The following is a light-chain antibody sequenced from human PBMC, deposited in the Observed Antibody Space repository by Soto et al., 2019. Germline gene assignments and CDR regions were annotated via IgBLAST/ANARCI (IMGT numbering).Light chain of an antibody. CDR3: QTWGTGIVV. J-gene: IGLJ2*01. V-gene: IGLV4-69*01. Sequence: QPVLTQSPSASASLGASVKVTCTLSSGHRNYAIAWHQQQPEKSPRYLMKVNSDGSHTKGDGIPDRFSGSSSGAERYLTISSLQSDDEADYYCQTWGTGIVVFGGGTKVTVL. CDR2: VNSDGSH. CDR1: SGHRNYA.